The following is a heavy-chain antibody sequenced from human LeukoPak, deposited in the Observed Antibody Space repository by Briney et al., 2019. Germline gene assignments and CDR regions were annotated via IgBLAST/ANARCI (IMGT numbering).Heavy chain of an antibody. CDR2: ISGRGEAI. CDR3: ARTYGSGSLDY. CDR1: GFTFSSFG. V-gene: IGHV3-48*01. J-gene: IGHJ4*02. Sequence: GGSLRLSCAASGFTFSSFGMSWVRQAPGKGLEWISYISGRGEAIFYADSVQGRFTISRDNAKNSIYLQMNGLTAEDTAVYYCARTYGSGSLDYGGQGTLVTVSS. D-gene: IGHD2-15*01.